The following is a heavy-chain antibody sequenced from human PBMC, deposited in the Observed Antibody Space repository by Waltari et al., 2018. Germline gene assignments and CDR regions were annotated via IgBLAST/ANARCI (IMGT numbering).Heavy chain of an antibody. Sequence: QVQLQESGQGLVKPSGTLSLTCAVSGDSISGNYWWSWVRQSPGKGLEWIGQVHHSGKTHYNPSLQSRVTISLDNPKNQFSLNLNSVTAADTAVYYCAGDRAIGLFFDYWGRGTLVTVSS. CDR3: AGDRAIGLFFDY. D-gene: IGHD2-2*01. CDR1: GDSISGNYW. V-gene: IGHV4-4*02. J-gene: IGHJ4*02. CDR2: VHHSGKT.